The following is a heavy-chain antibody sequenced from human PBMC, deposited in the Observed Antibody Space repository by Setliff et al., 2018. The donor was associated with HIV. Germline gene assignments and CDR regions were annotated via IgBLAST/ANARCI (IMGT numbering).Heavy chain of an antibody. V-gene: IGHV3-74*01. Sequence: PGGSLRLSCAASGFTFSSYWMSWVRQAPGKGLVWVSLINSDGSSTSYGDSVKGRFTISRDNAKNTLSLQMNSLRAGDTAVYYCARDRKFGSSGHYYYYMGVWGKGTTVTVSS. CDR2: INSDGSST. CDR3: ARDRKFGSSGHYYYYMGV. J-gene: IGHJ6*03. CDR1: GFTFSSYW. D-gene: IGHD6-6*01.